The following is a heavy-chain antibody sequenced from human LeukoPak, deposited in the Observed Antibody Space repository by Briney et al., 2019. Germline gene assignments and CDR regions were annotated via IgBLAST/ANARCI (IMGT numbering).Heavy chain of an antibody. CDR1: GFTFSSYG. J-gene: IGHJ4*02. CDR3: ARDRGSRYFANYFDY. V-gene: IGHV3-33*01. Sequence: GGSLRLSCAASGFTFSSYGMHWVRQAPGKGLEWVAVIWYDGSNKHYADSAKGRFTISRDNSKNTLYLQMNSLRAEDTAVYYCARDRGSRYFANYFDYWGQGTLVTVSS. CDR2: IWYDGSNK. D-gene: IGHD3-9*01.